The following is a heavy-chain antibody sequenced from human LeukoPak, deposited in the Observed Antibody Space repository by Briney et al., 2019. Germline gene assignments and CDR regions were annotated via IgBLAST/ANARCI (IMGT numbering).Heavy chain of an antibody. CDR1: GFTFSSYG. V-gene: IGHV3-30*02. Sequence: GGSLRLSCAASGFTFSSYGMHWVRQAPGKGLEWVAFIRYDGSNKYYADSVKGRFTISRDNSKNTLYLQMNSLRAGDTAVYYCARDSSGADWTLDWFDPWGQGTLVTVSS. D-gene: IGHD6-25*01. J-gene: IGHJ5*02. CDR3: ARDSSGADWTLDWFDP. CDR2: IRYDGSNK.